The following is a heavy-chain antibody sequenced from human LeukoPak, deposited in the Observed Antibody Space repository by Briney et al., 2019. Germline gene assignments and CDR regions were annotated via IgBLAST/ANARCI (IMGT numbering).Heavy chain of an antibody. J-gene: IGHJ6*03. Sequence: EASVKVSCKASGGTFSSYAISWVRQAPGQGLEWMGGIIPIFGTANYAQKFQGRVTITTDESTSTAYMELSSLRSEDTAVYYCARGNPLSITIFGVVTPPEYYYYYYYMDVWGKGTTVTVSS. V-gene: IGHV1-69*05. CDR2: IIPIFGTA. CDR1: GGTFSSYA. D-gene: IGHD3-3*01. CDR3: ARGNPLSITIFGVVTPPEYYYYYYYMDV.